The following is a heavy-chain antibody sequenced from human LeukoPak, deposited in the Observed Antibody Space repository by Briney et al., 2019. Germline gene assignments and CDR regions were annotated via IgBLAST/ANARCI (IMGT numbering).Heavy chain of an antibody. D-gene: IGHD3-22*01. Sequence: GRSLRLSCAASGFTFSSYAMHWVRQAPGEGLEWVAVISYDGSNKYYADSVKGRFTISRDNSKNTLYLQMNSLRAEDTAVYYCARAKTPYYYDSSGYYDYWGQGTLVTVSS. J-gene: IGHJ4*02. CDR2: ISYDGSNK. CDR3: ARAKTPYYYDSSGYYDY. V-gene: IGHV3-30*01. CDR1: GFTFSSYA.